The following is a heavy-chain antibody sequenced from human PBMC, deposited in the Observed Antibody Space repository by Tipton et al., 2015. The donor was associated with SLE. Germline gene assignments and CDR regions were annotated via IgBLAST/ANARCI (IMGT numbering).Heavy chain of an antibody. CDR2: IFYTGST. V-gene: IGHV4-59*11. CDR1: GGSISDHY. CDR3: ARDRGSLGAFDI. D-gene: IGHD2-15*01. J-gene: IGHJ3*02. Sequence: TLSLTCTVSGGSISDHYWYWIRQPPGKGLDWIGDIFYTGSTTYNPSLKSRVTISLDTSKNQFSLKLSSVTAADTAVYYCARDRGSLGAFDIWGQGTMVTVSS.